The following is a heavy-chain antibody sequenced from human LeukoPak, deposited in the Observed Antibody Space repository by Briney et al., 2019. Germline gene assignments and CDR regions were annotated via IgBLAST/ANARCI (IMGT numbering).Heavy chain of an antibody. CDR2: IYYSGST. J-gene: IGHJ4*02. V-gene: IGHV4-61*01. CDR3: ARAYYYGSGSYYKGGFDY. D-gene: IGHD3-10*01. Sequence: SETLSLTCTVSGGSISTGTFSWSWIRQPPGKGLEWIGYIYYSGSTNYNPSLKSRVTISVDTSKNQFSLKLSSVTAADTAVYYCARAYYYGSGSYYKGGFDYWGQGTLVTVSS. CDR1: GGSISTGTFS.